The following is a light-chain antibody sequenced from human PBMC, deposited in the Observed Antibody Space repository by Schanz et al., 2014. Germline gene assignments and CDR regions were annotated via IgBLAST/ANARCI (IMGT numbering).Light chain of an antibody. J-gene: IGLJ2*01. Sequence: QSALTQPASVSGSPGQSITIPCTGTNSDVGSYNLVSWYQQHPGKAPKLLIYEGSKRPSGVSDRFSGSKAGNTASLTISGLQPDDEADYYCSSYTSSSTPVVFGGGTKLTVL. CDR3: SSYTSSSTPVV. CDR2: EGS. V-gene: IGLV2-14*02. CDR1: NSDVGSYNL.